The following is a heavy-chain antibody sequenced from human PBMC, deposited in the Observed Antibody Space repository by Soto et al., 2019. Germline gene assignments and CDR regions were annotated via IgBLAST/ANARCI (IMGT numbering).Heavy chain of an antibody. CDR2: IYPADSDT. CDR3: ARQFHDNSCGGYCYYGLDV. Sequence: RGESLKISCKGSGYSFTSYWIGWVRQMPGKGLEWMGIIYPADSDTRYSPSFQGQVTISADKYINTAYLQWSSLKASDTATYYCARQFHDNSCGGYCYYGLDVWGQVTTGTVFS. J-gene: IGHJ6*02. V-gene: IGHV5-51*01. CDR1: GYSFTSYW. D-gene: IGHD2-21*01.